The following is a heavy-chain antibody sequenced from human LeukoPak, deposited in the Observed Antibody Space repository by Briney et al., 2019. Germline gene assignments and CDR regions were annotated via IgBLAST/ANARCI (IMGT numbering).Heavy chain of an antibody. CDR3: AKYLNYDFWSGYSLDY. CDR1: GGSFSGYY. J-gene: IGHJ4*02. V-gene: IGHV3-23*01. CDR2: ISGSGGST. D-gene: IGHD3-3*01. Sequence: ETLSLTCAVYGGSFSGYYWSWVRQAPGKGLEWVSAISGSGGSTYYADSVKGRFTISRDNSKNTLYLQMNSLRAEDTAVYYCAKYLNYDFWSGYSLDYWGQGTLVTVSS.